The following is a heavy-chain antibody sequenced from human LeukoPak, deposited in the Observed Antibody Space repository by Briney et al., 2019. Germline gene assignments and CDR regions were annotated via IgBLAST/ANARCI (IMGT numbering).Heavy chain of an antibody. D-gene: IGHD3-3*01. CDR1: GGSISSGGYY. J-gene: IGHJ5*02. CDR3: ARIEVTIFGVVPGGDWFDP. V-gene: IGHV4-39*01. CDR2: IYYSGST. Sequence: SETLSLTCTVSGGSISSGGYYWSWIRQPPGKGLEWIGSIYYSGSTYYNPSLKSRVTISVDTSKNQFSLKLSSVTAADTAVYYCARIEVTIFGVVPGGDWFDPWGQGTLVTVSS.